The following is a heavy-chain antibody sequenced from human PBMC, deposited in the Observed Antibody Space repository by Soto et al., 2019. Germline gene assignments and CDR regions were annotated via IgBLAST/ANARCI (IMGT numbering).Heavy chain of an antibody. Sequence: PGGSLRLSCAASGFPFTDYSMPWVRRPPGKGLEWVAVIWHDGSNEQYADSVKGRFRIARDNSNNTLYLQMNSLRGEDTALYYCARDDVSMVTTFLDYWGLATLVTVSS. D-gene: IGHD2-21*02. J-gene: IGHJ4*02. V-gene: IGHV3-33*01. CDR3: ARDDVSMVTTFLDY. CDR1: GFPFTDYS. CDR2: IWHDGSNE.